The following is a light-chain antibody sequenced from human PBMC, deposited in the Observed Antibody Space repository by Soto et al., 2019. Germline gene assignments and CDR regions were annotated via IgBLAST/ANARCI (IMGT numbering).Light chain of an antibody. J-gene: IGKJ5*01. CDR1: ESIARH. V-gene: IGKV1-39*01. CDR3: QQSYSALSIT. CDR2: AAS. Sequence: DIQMTQSPSSLSASVGDRVTITCRASESIARHLNWYQQKPGKAPKLLIYAASSLQHGVPSRFRGGGSGTDFTLTISNLQPEDCATYYCQQSYSALSITFGQGPRLDIK.